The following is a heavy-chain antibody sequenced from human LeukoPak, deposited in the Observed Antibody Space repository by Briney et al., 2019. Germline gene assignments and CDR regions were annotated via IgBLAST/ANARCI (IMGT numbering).Heavy chain of an antibody. CDR2: IRDSGSST. J-gene: IGHJ4*02. Sequence: GGSLRLSCAASGFTFSSYAMSWVRQAPGKGLEWVSAIRDSGSSTHYADSVKGRFTISRDNSKNTLYLQMNSLRAEDTAVYYCAKAHADTPLLAYWGQGTLVTVSS. V-gene: IGHV3-23*01. CDR1: GFTFSSYA. CDR3: AKAHADTPLLAY. D-gene: IGHD5-18*01.